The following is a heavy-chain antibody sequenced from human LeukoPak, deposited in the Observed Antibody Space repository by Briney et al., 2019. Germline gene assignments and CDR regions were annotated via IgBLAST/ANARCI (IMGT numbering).Heavy chain of an antibody. CDR2: IVVRSGNT. V-gene: IGHV1-58*01. D-gene: IGHD3-22*01. J-gene: IGHJ4*02. CDR1: GFTFTTSA. Sequence: SVKVSCKASGFTFTTSAVQGVRQARGQRLEWVGWIVVRSGNTNYAQKFEGRVTITADKSTSTAYMELSSLRSEDTAVSYCAREVPDISGYPIDYWGQGTLVTVSS. CDR3: AREVPDISGYPIDY.